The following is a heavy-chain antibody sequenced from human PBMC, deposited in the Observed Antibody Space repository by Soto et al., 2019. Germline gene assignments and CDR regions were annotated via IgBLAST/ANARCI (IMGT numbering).Heavy chain of an antibody. Sequence: QVQLVQSGAEVKKPGSSVKVSCKASGGTFSSYAISWVRQAPGQGLEWMGGIIPIFGTANYAQKFQGRVTITADESTSTAYMELSSLRSEDTAVYYCARFDIAVVPAARNRHYGMDVWGQGTTVTVSS. CDR3: ARFDIAVVPAARNRHYGMDV. V-gene: IGHV1-69*01. CDR2: IIPIFGTA. D-gene: IGHD2-2*01. J-gene: IGHJ6*02. CDR1: GGTFSSYA.